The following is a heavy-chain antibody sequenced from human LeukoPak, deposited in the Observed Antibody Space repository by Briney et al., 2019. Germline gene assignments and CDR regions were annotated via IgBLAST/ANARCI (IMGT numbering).Heavy chain of an antibody. J-gene: IGHJ4*02. V-gene: IGHV3-7*01. CDR1: GFTFSSYW. CDR2: IKQDGSEK. Sequence: GGSLRLSCAASGFTFSSYWMSWVRQAPGKGLEWVANIKQDGSEKYYVDSVKGRFTISRDNAKNSLYLQMNSLRAEDTAVYYCARDSGGYSSSFDFDYWGQGTLVTVSS. D-gene: IGHD6-13*01. CDR3: ARDSGGYSSSFDFDY.